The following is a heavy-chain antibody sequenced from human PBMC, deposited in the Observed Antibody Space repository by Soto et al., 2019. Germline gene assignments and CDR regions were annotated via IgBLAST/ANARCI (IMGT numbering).Heavy chain of an antibody. CDR2: ICPGDSDA. V-gene: IGHV5-51*01. Sequence: PGESLKISCKASGYNFISYWIAWVRQMPGKGLEWMGIICPGDSDATYSPSFEGQVTFSVDKSITTAYLQWISLKASDTAMYYCARQAYFGSGTYYSDYWGQGTQVTVSS. CDR3: ARQAYFGSGTYYSDY. CDR1: GYNFISYW. D-gene: IGHD3-10*01. J-gene: IGHJ4*02.